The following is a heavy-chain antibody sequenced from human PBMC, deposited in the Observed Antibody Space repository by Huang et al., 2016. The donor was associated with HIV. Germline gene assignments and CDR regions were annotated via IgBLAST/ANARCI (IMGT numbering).Heavy chain of an antibody. CDR2: INGGNGDT. D-gene: IGHD3-3*01. CDR1: GYTFSSHA. Sequence: QVQLVQSGAEVKKPGTSVKVSCKTSGYTFSSHALHWLRQALGQRPEWMGWINGGNGDTKYSQKFQGRVTITSDTSANIGYMELNSLLSEDTAVYYCARDPLDIRRHFDFWGQGSLVTVSS. CDR3: ARDPLDIRRHFDF. J-gene: IGHJ4*02. V-gene: IGHV1-3*01.